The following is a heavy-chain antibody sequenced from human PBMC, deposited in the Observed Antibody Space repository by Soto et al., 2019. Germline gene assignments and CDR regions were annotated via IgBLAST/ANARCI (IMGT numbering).Heavy chain of an antibody. CDR3: AKPYSSNSAFDY. Sequence: SLRVRKGAAEGTCGGFAGSWIRQAPGKGLEWVSAISGSGGSTYYADSVKGRFTISRDNSKNTLYLQMNSLRAEDTAVYYCAKPYSSNSAFDYWGQGTLVTVSS. CDR2: ISGSGGST. V-gene: IGHV3-23*01. CDR1: EGTCGGFA. J-gene: IGHJ4*02. D-gene: IGHD6-19*01.